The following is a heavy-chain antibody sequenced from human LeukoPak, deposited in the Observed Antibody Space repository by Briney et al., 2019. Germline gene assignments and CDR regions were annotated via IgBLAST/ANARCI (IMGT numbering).Heavy chain of an antibody. CDR3: ARDMYYYDSSGYDY. J-gene: IGHJ4*02. CDR1: GFTFSSYS. CDR2: ISSSSSYI. D-gene: IGHD3-22*01. Sequence: GGSLRLSWAASGFTFSSYSMNWVRQAPGKGLEWVSSISSSSSYIYYADSVKGRFTISRDNAKNSLYLQMNSLRAEDTAVYYCARDMYYYDSSGYDYWGQGTLVTVSS. V-gene: IGHV3-21*01.